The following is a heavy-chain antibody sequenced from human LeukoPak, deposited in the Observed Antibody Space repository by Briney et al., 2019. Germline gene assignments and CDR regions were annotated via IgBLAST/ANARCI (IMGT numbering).Heavy chain of an antibody. D-gene: IGHD2-8*01. CDR1: GYSFTGYY. Sequence: ASMRVSCKASGYSFTGYYIHWVRQAPGQGLEWMGWINPDGGVTKSAQKFQGRVTMTRDKSINTVYMELSGLTSDDTALYYCARGPNHYYYMDFWGTGTTVSVSS. CDR3: ARGPNHYYYMDF. V-gene: IGHV1-2*02. J-gene: IGHJ6*03. CDR2: INPDGGVT.